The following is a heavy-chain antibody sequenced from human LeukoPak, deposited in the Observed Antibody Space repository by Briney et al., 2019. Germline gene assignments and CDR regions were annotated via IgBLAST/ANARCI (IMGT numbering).Heavy chain of an antibody. D-gene: IGHD1-1*01. Sequence: SETLSLTCAVYGGSFSGYYWSWIRQPPGKGLEWIGYIYYSGSTNYNPSLKSRVTISVDTSKNQFSLKLSSVTAADTAVYYCARHGTGTTKSPLDYWGQGTLVTVSS. J-gene: IGHJ4*02. V-gene: IGHV4-59*08. CDR1: GGSFSGYY. CDR3: ARHGTGTTKSPLDY. CDR2: IYYSGST.